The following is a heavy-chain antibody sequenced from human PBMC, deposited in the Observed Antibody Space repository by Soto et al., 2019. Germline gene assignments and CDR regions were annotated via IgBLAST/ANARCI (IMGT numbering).Heavy chain of an antibody. CDR1: GYTFTSYD. Sequence: ASVKVSCKASGYTFTSYDINWVRQATGQGLEWMGWMNRNSGNTGYAQKFQGRVAMTRNTSISTAYMELSSLRYEDTPVYYCAGRLPQKKAADERGNWFDPWGQGTLVTVSS. CDR3: AGRLPQKKAADERGNWFDP. D-gene: IGHD6-13*01. CDR2: MNRNSGNT. J-gene: IGHJ5*02. V-gene: IGHV1-8*01.